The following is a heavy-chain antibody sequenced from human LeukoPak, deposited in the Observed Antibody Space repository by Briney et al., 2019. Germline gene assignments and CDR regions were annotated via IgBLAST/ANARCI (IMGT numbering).Heavy chain of an antibody. CDR2: IIHIFGTA. CDR1: GGTFSSYA. D-gene: IGHD4-23*01. J-gene: IGHJ4*02. V-gene: IGHV1-69*05. CDR3: AGDNAMVVTQRGGVLYDY. Sequence: SVKVSCKASGGTFSSYAISWVRQAPGQGLEWMGRIIHIFGTANYAQKFQGRVTITTDESTSTAYMELSSLRSEDTAVYYCAGDNAMVVTQRGGVLYDYWGQGTLVTVSS.